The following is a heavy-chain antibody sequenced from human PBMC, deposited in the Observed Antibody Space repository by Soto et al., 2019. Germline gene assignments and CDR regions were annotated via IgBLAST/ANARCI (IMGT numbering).Heavy chain of an antibody. D-gene: IGHD2-2*01. V-gene: IGHV4-59*08. CDR2: IYYSGLT. CDR3: ARHEGGASAALTS. Sequence: QVQLQESGPGLVKASETLSLTCTVSGGSISSYYWSWIRQPPGKGLEWIGFIYYSGLTNYNPSPMSPGTISSETPKTNLSVKLSSVTAADTAVYYCARHEGGASAALTSWGQGTLVTFS. J-gene: IGHJ5*02. CDR1: GGSISSYY.